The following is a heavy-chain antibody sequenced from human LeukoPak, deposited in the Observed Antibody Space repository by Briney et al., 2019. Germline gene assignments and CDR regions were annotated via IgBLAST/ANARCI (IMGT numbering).Heavy chain of an antibody. Sequence: PGGSLRLSCAASGFTFSSYWMSWVRQAPGKGLQWVANIKQDGSEKYYVDSVKGRFTISRDNAKKSLYLQMNSLRAEDTAVYYCARDRAAALGAWYFDLWGRGTLVTVSS. V-gene: IGHV3-7*01. CDR1: GFTFSSYW. CDR2: IKQDGSEK. J-gene: IGHJ2*01. D-gene: IGHD6-13*01. CDR3: ARDRAAALGAWYFDL.